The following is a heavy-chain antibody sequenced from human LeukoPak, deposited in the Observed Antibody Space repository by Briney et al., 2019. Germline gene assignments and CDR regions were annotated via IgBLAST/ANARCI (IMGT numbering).Heavy chain of an antibody. V-gene: IGHV1-2*02. J-gene: IGHJ4*02. D-gene: IGHD3-22*01. Sequence: ASVKVPCKASGYTFTGYYMHWVRQAPGQGLEWMGLINPNSGGTNYAQKFQGRVTMTRDTSISTAYMELSRLRSDDTAVYYCARWYYYGSSGYSAFDYWGQGTLVTVSS. CDR2: INPNSGGT. CDR3: ARWYYYGSSGYSAFDY. CDR1: GYTFTGYY.